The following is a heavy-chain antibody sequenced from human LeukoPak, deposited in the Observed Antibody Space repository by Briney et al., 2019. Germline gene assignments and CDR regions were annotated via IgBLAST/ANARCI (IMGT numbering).Heavy chain of an antibody. CDR3: ARGPRYKVGATFWFDP. J-gene: IGHJ5*02. CDR2: IIPIFGTA. CDR1: GGTFSSYA. V-gene: IGHV1-69*05. D-gene: IGHD1-26*01. Sequence: SVKVSCKASGGTFSSYAISWVRQAPGQGLEWVGGIIPIFGTANYAQKFQGRVTITTDESTSTAYMELSSLRSEDTAVCYCARGPRYKVGATFWFDPWGQGTLVTVSS.